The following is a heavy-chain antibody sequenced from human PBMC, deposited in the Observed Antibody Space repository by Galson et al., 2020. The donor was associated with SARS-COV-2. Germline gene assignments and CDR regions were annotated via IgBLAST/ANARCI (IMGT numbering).Heavy chain of an antibody. CDR2: IYYSGNT. V-gene: IGHV4-30-4*01. CDR3: ERGYYGSGSYYSSLED. D-gene: IGHD3-10*01. CDR1: GASISSENYY. J-gene: IGHJ4*02. Sequence: SETLSLTCIVSGASISSENYYWSWIRQPPGKGLEWIGYIYYSGNTYYNPSLKSRLTISVDPSPSQFYLKLSSVTAADTAVYYCERGYYGSGSYYSSLEDWGQGTLVTVSS.